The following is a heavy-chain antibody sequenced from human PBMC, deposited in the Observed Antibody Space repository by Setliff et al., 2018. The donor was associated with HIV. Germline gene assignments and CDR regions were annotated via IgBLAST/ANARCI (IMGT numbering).Heavy chain of an antibody. J-gene: IGHJ6*03. CDR1: GFTFRDYS. CDR2: LGKSNSRM. D-gene: IGHD1-7*01. V-gene: IGHV3-48*01. Sequence: GGSLRLSCTASGFTFRDYSMNWVRQAPGKGLEWVSYLGKSNSRMTYAGSVKGRFTISGDNAKNTLYLQMNSLRAEDTAVYYCAKNTPSIINYPYYYYMDVWGKGTTVTVSS. CDR3: AKNTPSIINYPYYYYMDV.